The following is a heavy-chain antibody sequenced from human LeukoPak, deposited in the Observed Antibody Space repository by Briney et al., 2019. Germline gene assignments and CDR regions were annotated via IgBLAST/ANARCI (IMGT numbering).Heavy chain of an antibody. J-gene: IGHJ5*02. Sequence: ASVKVSCKASGYTFTNNGVTWVRQAPGQGLEWMGWISAYNGNVDYAQKLQGRVTMTTDTSTSTAYMELRNLISDDTAVYYCARAPYGPGRGAFDLWGQGTLVTVSS. CDR3: ARAPYGPGRGAFDL. D-gene: IGHD3-10*01. V-gene: IGHV1-18*01. CDR2: ISAYNGNV. CDR1: GYTFTNNG.